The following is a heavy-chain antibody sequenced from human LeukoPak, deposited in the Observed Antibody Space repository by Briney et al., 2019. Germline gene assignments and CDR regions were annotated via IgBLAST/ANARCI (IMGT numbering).Heavy chain of an antibody. V-gene: IGHV4-4*07. CDR2: IYDSETT. Sequence: NPSETLSLTCTVSGGSITSYYWGWIRQPAGKGLEWIGRIYDSETTNYNPSLKSRVTMSVDTSRNQFSLKLRSVTAADTAVCYCARENYSFDYWGQGTMVTVSS. CDR3: ARENYSFDY. CDR1: GGSITSYY. D-gene: IGHD2-21*01. J-gene: IGHJ4*02.